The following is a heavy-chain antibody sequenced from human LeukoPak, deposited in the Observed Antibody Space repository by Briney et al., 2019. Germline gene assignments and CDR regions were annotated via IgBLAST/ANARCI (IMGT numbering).Heavy chain of an antibody. CDR1: GFTFSSYA. D-gene: IGHD5-24*01. CDR3: AKAVEMATIIPGY. J-gene: IGHJ4*02. CDR2: ISGSGGST. V-gene: IGHV3-23*01. Sequence: GGSLRLSCAASGFTFSSYAMSWVRQAPGKGLEWVSTISGSGGSTYYADSVKGRFTISRDSSKNTLYLQMISLRAEDTAVYYCAKAVEMATIIPGYWGQGILVTVSS.